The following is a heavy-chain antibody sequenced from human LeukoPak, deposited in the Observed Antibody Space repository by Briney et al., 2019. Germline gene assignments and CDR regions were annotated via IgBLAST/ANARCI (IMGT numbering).Heavy chain of an antibody. Sequence: SETLSLTCTVSGASISSYYWGWIRQPPGKGLEWIGSIDNSGSAYYNPSLKSRVTISVDTSKNQFSLKLSSVTAADTAVYYCARHQSRYYDSSGYYPSPIDYWGQGTLVTVSS. CDR3: ARHQSRYYDSSGYYPSPIDY. CDR2: IDNSGSA. D-gene: IGHD3-22*01. J-gene: IGHJ4*02. CDR1: GASISSYY. V-gene: IGHV4-39*01.